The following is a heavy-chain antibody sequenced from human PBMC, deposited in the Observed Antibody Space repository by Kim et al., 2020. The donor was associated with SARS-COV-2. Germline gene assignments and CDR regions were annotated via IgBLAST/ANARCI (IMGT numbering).Heavy chain of an antibody. CDR3: AKDERYCTGTGCREVF. CDR1: GFSFSTYA. V-gene: IGHV3-23*01. CDR2: ISGSGAKT. J-gene: IGHJ4*02. D-gene: IGHD2-8*02. Sequence: GSLRLSCAASGFSFSTYAMSWVRQAPGKGLEWVSIISGSGAKTFYADSVKGRFTISRDNSKDTLYLQMNSLRAEDTAVYYCAKDERYCTGTGCREVFWGQGTLVTVSS.